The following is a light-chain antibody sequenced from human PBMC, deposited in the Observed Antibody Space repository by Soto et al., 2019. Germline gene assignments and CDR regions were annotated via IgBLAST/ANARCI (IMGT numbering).Light chain of an antibody. CDR2: AAS. V-gene: IGKV1-27*01. CDR3: QKYNSAPKT. CDR1: QGIRNY. Sequence: DIQMTQSPSSLSASVGDRVTITCRASQGIRNYLAWYQQKPGKVPKLLIYAASTLQSGVPSRFSGSGSGTDLTLTINSLQPEDVATYYCQKYNSAPKTFGQGTKVEIK. J-gene: IGKJ1*01.